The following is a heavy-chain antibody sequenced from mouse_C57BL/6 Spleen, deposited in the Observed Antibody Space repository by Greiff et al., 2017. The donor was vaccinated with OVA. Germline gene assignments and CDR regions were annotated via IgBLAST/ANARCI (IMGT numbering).Heavy chain of an antibody. V-gene: IGHV14-2*01. CDR1: GFNIKDYY. CDR3: SRGNYEYYFDY. J-gene: IGHJ2*01. Sequence: EVQLQQSGAELVKPGASVKLSCTASGFNIKDYYMHWVKQRTEQGLEWIGRIDPADGESKYAPKFPGKATITADTSSNTAYLQLSSLTSEDTAVYYCSRGNYEYYFDYWGQGTTLTVSS. D-gene: IGHD1-1*01. CDR2: IDPADGES.